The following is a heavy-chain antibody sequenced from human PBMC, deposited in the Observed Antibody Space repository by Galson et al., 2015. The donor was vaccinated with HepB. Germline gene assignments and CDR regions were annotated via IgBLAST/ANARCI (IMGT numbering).Heavy chain of an antibody. CDR2: ISSSSSYR. CDR1: GFTFSSYS. CDR3: ARVDKLSGSYSFDY. D-gene: IGHD1-26*01. Sequence: SLRLSCAASGFTFSSYSMNWVRQAPGKGLEWVSSISSSSSYRYYADSVKDRFTISRDNAKNSLYLQMNSLRAEDTAVYYCARVDKLSGSYSFDYWGQGTLVTVSS. J-gene: IGHJ4*02. V-gene: IGHV3-21*01.